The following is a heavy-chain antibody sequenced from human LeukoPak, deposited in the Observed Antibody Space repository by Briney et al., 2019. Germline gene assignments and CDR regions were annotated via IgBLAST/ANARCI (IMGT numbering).Heavy chain of an antibody. CDR2: INPSGGST. CDR3: AREGEEMWGPGNEEYFQH. Sequence: ASVKVSCKASGYTFTSYGISWVRQAPGQGLEWMGIINPSGGSTSYAQKFQGRVTMTRDTSTSTVYMELSSLRSEDTAVYYCAREGEEMWGPGNEEYFQHWGQGTLVTVPS. V-gene: IGHV1-46*01. CDR1: GYTFTSYG. J-gene: IGHJ1*01. D-gene: IGHD1-1*01.